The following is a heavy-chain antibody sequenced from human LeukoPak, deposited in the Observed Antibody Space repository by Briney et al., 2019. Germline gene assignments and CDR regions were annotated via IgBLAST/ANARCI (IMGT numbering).Heavy chain of an antibody. CDR3: ARGLRMVAATTASYYFDY. D-gene: IGHD2-15*01. V-gene: IGHV1-8*01. CDR1: GYTFTSYD. CDR2: MNPNSGNT. J-gene: IGHJ4*02. Sequence: ASVKVSCKASGYTFTSYDINWVRQATGQGLEWMVWMNPNSGNTGYAQKFQGRVTMTRNTSISTAYMELSSLRSEDTAVYYCARGLRMVAATTASYYFDYWGQGTLVTVSS.